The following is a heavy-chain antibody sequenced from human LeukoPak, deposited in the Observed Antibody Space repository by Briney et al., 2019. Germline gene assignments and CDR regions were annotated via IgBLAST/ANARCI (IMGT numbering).Heavy chain of an antibody. Sequence: GGSLRLFCAASGFTFSNAWMSWVRQAPGKGLEWVGRNKSKTDGGTTDYTAPVKGRYTISRDDSKNTLYLQMNSLKTEDTAVYDGTTCERFCDCDRSFDYWGQGTLVTVSS. CDR3: TTCERFCDCDRSFDY. J-gene: IGHJ4*02. V-gene: IGHV3-15*01. D-gene: IGHD3-3*01. CDR2: NKSKTDGGTT. CDR1: GFTFSNAW.